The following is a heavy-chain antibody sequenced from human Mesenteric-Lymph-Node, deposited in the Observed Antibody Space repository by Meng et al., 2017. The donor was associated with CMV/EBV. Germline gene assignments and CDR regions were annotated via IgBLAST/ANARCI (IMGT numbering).Heavy chain of an antibody. V-gene: IGHV1-18*01. Sequence: KLSVYIFTSYGIRWVRQAPGQGLDWMGWLSAYNGNPNYAQKLQGRVTMTTDTSTSTAYMELRSLRSDDTAVYYCARGALGELDLFDYWGQGTLVTVSS. CDR3: ARGALGELDLFDY. CDR1: VYIFTSYG. CDR2: LSAYNGNP. J-gene: IGHJ4*02. D-gene: IGHD3-10*01.